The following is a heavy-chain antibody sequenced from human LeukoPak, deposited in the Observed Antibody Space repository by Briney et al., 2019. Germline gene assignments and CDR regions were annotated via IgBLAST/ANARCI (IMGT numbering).Heavy chain of an antibody. CDR1: GGSISSSYW. V-gene: IGHV4-4*02. Sequence: SETLSLTCGVSGGSISSSYWWSWVRQPPGKGLEWIGSIYYSGSTYYNPSLKSRVTISVDTSKNQFSLKLSSVTAADTAVYYCARVPAAAGANWFDPWGQGTLVTVSS. CDR2: IYYSGST. D-gene: IGHD6-13*01. J-gene: IGHJ5*02. CDR3: ARVPAAAGANWFDP.